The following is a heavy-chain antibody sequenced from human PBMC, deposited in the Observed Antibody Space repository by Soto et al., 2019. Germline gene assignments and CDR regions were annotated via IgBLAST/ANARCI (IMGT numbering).Heavy chain of an antibody. J-gene: IGHJ4*02. V-gene: IGHV4-4*02. CDR3: ARVVLTKDRGGFDD. CDR2: IYHSGTS. Sequence: QVQLQESGPGLVKPSGTLSLTCAVSGGSISSSHWRSWVHPSPGKRLGYSDEIYHSGTSNSNPSLKSRVNLSVEKKKNHFFLSRTSVTAADTADYYGARVVLTKDRGGFDDWGQGTLVIVSS. D-gene: IGHD2-15*01. CDR1: GGSISSSHW.